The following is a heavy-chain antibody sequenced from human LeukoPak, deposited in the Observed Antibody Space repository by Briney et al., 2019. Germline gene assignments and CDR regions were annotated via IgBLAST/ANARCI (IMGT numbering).Heavy chain of an antibody. CDR3: ARFIAVAGHDAFDI. J-gene: IGHJ3*02. D-gene: IGHD6-19*01. Sequence: TSETLSLTCTVSGGSISSYYWSWIRQPPGKGLEWIGYIYYSGSTNYNPSLKSRVTISVDTSKNQFSLKLSSVTAADTAVYYCARFIAVAGHDAFDIWGQGTMVTVSS. CDR2: IYYSGST. V-gene: IGHV4-59*01. CDR1: GGSISSYY.